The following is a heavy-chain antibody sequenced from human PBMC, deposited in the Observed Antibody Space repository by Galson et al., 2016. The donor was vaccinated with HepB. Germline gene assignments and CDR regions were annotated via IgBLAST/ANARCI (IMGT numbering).Heavy chain of an antibody. CDR3: AGRGSLDDSPAMNNWFDP. CDR1: GGSVTSNPYY. V-gene: IGHV4-39*01. J-gene: IGHJ5*02. D-gene: IGHD4-11*01. Sequence: SETLSLTCTVSGGSVTSNPYYWDWIRQPPGKGLEWIGSIYHTGSAFYNPSLKSRVTISVDTSLNQFSLKVTSVTAADTAVYYCAGRGSLDDSPAMNNWFDPWGQGTLVTVSS. CDR2: IYHTGSA.